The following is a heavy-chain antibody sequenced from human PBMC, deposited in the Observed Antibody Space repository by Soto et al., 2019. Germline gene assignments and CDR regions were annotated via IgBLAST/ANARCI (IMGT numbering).Heavy chain of an antibody. CDR3: ARHNPIGNNWNYFDY. J-gene: IGHJ4*02. Sequence: SETLSLTCTVSGGSINSYYWGWIRQPPGKGLEWIGYISYSGSTSNNPSLTGRVTISVDTSKNQFSLKVSSVTAADTAVYYCARHNPIGNNWNYFDYWGQGTLVTVSS. D-gene: IGHD1-1*01. CDR2: ISYSGST. CDR1: GGSINSYY. V-gene: IGHV4-59*01.